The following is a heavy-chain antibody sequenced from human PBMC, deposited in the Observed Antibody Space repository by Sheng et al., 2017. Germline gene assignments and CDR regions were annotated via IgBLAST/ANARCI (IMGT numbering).Heavy chain of an antibody. CDR2: IPYDGRNI. J-gene: IGHJ4*02. CDR3: AKDQGYEYLDF. Sequence: QVQLVQSGEAWSGLGGPVRLSCEASGFIFRSFGMHWVRQAPGKGLEWVAFIPYDGRNIDYEGSVRGRFTISRDNSKNTLYLQMNSLKPEDTAVYYCAKDQGYEYLDFWGQGTLVTVSS. V-gene: IGHV3-30*02. CDR1: GFIFRSFG. D-gene: IGHD5-12*01.